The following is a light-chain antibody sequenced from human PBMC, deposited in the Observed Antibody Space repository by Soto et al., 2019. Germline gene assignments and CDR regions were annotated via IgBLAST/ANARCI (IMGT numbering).Light chain of an antibody. CDR3: ASWDDRLSVWL. CDR1: RSNIGENT. J-gene: IGLJ3*02. V-gene: IGLV1-44*01. Sequence: QPVLTQAPSASGTPGQRVTISCSGSRSNIGENTVNWYRQFPGTAPKVLIYNDDQRPSAVPDRFSGSKSGTSASLAISGLQSEDEADYYCASWDDRLSVWLFGGGTKLTVL. CDR2: NDD.